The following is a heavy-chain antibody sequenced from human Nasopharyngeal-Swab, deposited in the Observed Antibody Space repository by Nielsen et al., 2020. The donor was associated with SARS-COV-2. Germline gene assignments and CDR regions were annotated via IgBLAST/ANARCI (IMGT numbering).Heavy chain of an antibody. CDR2: INHSGST. CDR1: GGSFSGYY. Sequence: SQTLSLTCAVYGGSFSGYYWSWIRQPPGKGLEWIGEINHSGSTNYNPSLKSRVTISVDTSKNQFSLKLSSVTAADTAVYYCARGPSAVAFDPWGQGTLVTVPS. V-gene: IGHV4-34*01. J-gene: IGHJ5*02. CDR3: ARGPSAVAFDP. D-gene: IGHD6-13*01.